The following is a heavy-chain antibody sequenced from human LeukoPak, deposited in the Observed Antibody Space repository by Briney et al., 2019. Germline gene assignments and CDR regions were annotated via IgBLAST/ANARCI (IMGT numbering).Heavy chain of an antibody. CDR1: GFTFSSYE. Sequence: PRGSLRLSCAAPGFTFSSYEINWVRQAPGKGLEWISYISSSGTTIHYADSVKGRFTISRDNSKNSLYLQMNSLRAEDTAVYYCAREGSSGSSQYFQYWGQGTLVTVSS. CDR2: ISSSGTTI. J-gene: IGHJ1*01. D-gene: IGHD6-19*01. CDR3: AREGSSGSSQYFQY. V-gene: IGHV3-48*03.